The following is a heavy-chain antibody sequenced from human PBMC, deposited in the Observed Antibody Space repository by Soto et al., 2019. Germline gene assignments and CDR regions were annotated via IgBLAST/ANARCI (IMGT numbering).Heavy chain of an antibody. CDR2: IRGTDGTT. Sequence: GGSLRLSCAASGFTFSDYAMSWVRQAPGKGLEWVSTIRGTDGTTYYADSVKGRFTISRDNSKNTLYLQMNSLRAEDAAIYYCARKGGSFYGPFDSWGQGTLVTVSS. J-gene: IGHJ4*02. CDR3: ARKGGSFYGPFDS. CDR1: GFTFSDYA. D-gene: IGHD1-26*01. V-gene: IGHV3-23*01.